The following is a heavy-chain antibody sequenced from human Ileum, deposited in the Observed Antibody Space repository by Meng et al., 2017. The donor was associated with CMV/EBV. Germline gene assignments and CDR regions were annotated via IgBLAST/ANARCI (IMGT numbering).Heavy chain of an antibody. CDR3: AKDKHIAAADY. D-gene: IGHD6-13*01. CDR1: GFAFNNEW. V-gene: IGHV3-74*03. CDR2: IKGDGSGA. Sequence: GESLKISCAASGFAFNNEWMHWVRQAPGKGLEWVSRIKGDGSGATYPDSVKGRFTISRDNAKSTLYLQMNSLRVEDTAVYYCAKDKHIAAADYWGQGTLVTVSS. J-gene: IGHJ4*02.